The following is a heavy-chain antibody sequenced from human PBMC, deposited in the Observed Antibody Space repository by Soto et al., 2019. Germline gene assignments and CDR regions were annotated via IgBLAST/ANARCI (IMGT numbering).Heavy chain of an antibody. CDR1: GFTFSSYA. D-gene: IGHD4-17*01. CDR2: ISGSGGST. V-gene: IGHV3-23*01. Sequence: EVQLLESGGGLVQPGGSLRLSCAASGFTFSSYAMSWVRQAPGKGLEWVSAISGSGGSTYYADSVKGRFTISRDNSKNTLYLQMNSLRAEDTAVYYCAKVIPGGVTIRRPDYYYYGMDVWGQGTTVTVSS. CDR3: AKVIPGGVTIRRPDYYYYGMDV. J-gene: IGHJ6*02.